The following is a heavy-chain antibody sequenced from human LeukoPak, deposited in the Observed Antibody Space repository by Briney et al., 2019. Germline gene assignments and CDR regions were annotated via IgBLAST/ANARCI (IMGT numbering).Heavy chain of an antibody. Sequence: PSETLSLTCTVSGGSINSYYWSWIRQPPGKGLEWIGYIYYSGSTNYNPSLKSRDTISVDTSKNQFSLKPSSVTAADTAVYYCARGAPYYYDSSGYLFDYWGQGTLVTVSS. V-gene: IGHV4-59*01. J-gene: IGHJ4*02. CDR1: GGSINSYY. D-gene: IGHD3-22*01. CDR2: IYYSGST. CDR3: ARGAPYYYDSSGYLFDY.